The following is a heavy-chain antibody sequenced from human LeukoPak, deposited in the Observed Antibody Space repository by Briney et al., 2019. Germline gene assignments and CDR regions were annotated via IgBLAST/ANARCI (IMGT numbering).Heavy chain of an antibody. J-gene: IGHJ4*02. CDR3: ARASSGWYEVYFGY. D-gene: IGHD6-19*01. Sequence: GGSLRLSCAASGFTFSSYAMHWVRQAPGKGLEWVAVISYDGSNKYYADSVKGRFTISRDNSKNTLYLQMNSLRAEDTAVYYCARASSGWYEVYFGYWGQGTLVTVSS. V-gene: IGHV3-30*04. CDR2: ISYDGSNK. CDR1: GFTFSSYA.